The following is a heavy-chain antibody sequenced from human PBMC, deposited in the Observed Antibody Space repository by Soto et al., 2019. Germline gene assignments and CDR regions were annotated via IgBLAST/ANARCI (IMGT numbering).Heavy chain of an antibody. J-gene: IGHJ6*02. D-gene: IGHD6-6*01. CDR2: IDPSDSYT. CDR1: GYSFTSYW. CDR3: ARQLRAPRGYYYGMDV. Sequence: PGECLKISCKGSGYSFTSYWISCVRQMPGKGLEWMGRIDPSDSYTNYSPSFQGHVTISADKSISTAYLQWSSLKASDTAMYYCARQLRAPRGYYYGMDVWGQGTTVTVSS. V-gene: IGHV5-10-1*01.